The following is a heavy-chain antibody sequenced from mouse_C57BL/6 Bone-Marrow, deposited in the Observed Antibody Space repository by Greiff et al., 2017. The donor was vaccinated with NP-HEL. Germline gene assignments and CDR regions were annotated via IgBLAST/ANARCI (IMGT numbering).Heavy chain of an antibody. Sequence: QVQLQQSGAEPVRPGASVKLSCKASGYTFTSYGISWVKQRTGQGLEWIGEIYPRSGNTYYNEKFKGKATLTADKSSSTAYMELRSLTSEDSAVYFCARGRVLSAYDYWDRGTALTVTS. D-gene: IGHD1-1*01. CDR3: ARGRVLSAYDY. V-gene: IGHV1-81*01. CDR2: IYPRSGNT. J-gene: IGHJ2*01. CDR1: GYTFTSYG.